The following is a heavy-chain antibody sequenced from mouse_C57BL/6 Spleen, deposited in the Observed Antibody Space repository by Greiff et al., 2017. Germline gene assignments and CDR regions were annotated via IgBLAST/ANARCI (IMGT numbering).Heavy chain of an antibody. D-gene: IGHD4-1*01. CDR2: IYPGSGST. CDR1: GYTFTSYW. V-gene: IGHV1-55*01. Sequence: QVHVKQPGAELVKPGASVKMSCKASGYTFTSYWITWVKQRPGQGLEWIGDIYPGSGSTNYNEKFKSKATLTVDTSSSTAYMQLSSLTSEDSAVYYCARSHWDKFDYWGQGTTLTVSS. J-gene: IGHJ2*01. CDR3: ARSHWDKFDY.